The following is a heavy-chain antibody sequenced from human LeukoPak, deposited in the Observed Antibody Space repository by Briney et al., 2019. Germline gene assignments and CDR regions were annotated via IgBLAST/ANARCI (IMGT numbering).Heavy chain of an antibody. Sequence: SETLSLTCNVSGVSIRGSNYYWGLIRQPPGKGLQWTGSIHYSGTTYYNPSLKSRVTISVDTSKNQFSLKLSSVTAADTAVYYCARWGASFWSGYTPNWFDPWGQGTLVTVSS. CDR3: ARWGASFWSGYTPNWFDP. D-gene: IGHD3-3*01. CDR2: IHYSGTT. CDR1: GVSIRGSNYY. J-gene: IGHJ5*02. V-gene: IGHV4-39*07.